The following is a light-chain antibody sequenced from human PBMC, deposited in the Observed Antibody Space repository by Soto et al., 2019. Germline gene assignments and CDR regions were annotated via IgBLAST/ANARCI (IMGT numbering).Light chain of an antibody. CDR2: GAS. CDR1: QSVSIN. V-gene: IGKV3-15*01. J-gene: IGKJ2*01. Sequence: EIVMTQSPATLSVSPGERATLSCRASQSVSINLAWYQQKPGQAPRLLIYGASTRATGIPARFSGSGSGTVFTLTISSLQSEDFAVDYCQQYNNWPPVTFGQGTKLEIK. CDR3: QQYNNWPPVT.